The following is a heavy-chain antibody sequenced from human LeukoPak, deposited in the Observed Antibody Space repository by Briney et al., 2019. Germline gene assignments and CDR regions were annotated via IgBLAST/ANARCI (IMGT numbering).Heavy chain of an antibody. V-gene: IGHV3-21*01. D-gene: IGHD1-26*01. CDR2: ITSSSSSSSYI. CDR1: GFTLSSYS. Sequence: GGSLRLSCAASGFTLSSYSMNWVRQAPGKGLEWISSITSSSSSSSYIYYADSVKGRFTISRDNAKNSLYLQMNSLRAEDTAVYYCAKTRGVGADVSAVDIWGQGTMVTVSS. CDR3: AKTRGVGADVSAVDI. J-gene: IGHJ3*02.